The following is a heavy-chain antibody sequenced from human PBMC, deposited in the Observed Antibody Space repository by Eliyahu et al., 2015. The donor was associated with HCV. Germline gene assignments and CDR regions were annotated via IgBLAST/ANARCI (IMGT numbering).Heavy chain of an antibody. D-gene: IGHD4-17*01. V-gene: IGHV5-51*01. Sequence: SFTSYWIGWVRQKPGKGLEWMGIIYPDDSDTRYSPSFQGQVTISADKYVSTAYLQWSTLQASDTAMYYCARRLDYGDFGWGQGTLVTVSS. CDR3: ARRLDYGDFG. CDR2: IYPDDSDT. J-gene: IGHJ4*02. CDR1: SFTSYW.